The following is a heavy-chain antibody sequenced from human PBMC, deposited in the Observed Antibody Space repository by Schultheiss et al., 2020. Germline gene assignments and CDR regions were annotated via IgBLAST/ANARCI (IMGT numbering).Heavy chain of an antibody. CDR3: VRGGGSGTYGRCDP. D-gene: IGHD3-10*01. Sequence: GGSLRLSCAASGFTFSSYWMHWVRQAPGKGLVWLSRINSDGNTTTYADSVKGRFTISRDNSKNTLYLQMNSLRAEDTAVYHCVRGGGSGTYGRCDPWGQGTLVNGYS. CDR2: INSDGNTT. CDR1: GFTFSSYW. J-gene: IGHJ5*02. V-gene: IGHV3-74*01.